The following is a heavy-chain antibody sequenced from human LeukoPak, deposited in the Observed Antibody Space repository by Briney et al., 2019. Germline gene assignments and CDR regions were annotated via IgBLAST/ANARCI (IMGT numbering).Heavy chain of an antibody. CDR3: ARVPAQVWEQLFRNEGAFDI. CDR1: GGSFSSYY. J-gene: IGHJ3*02. Sequence: SETLSLTCAVYGGSFSSYYWSWIRQPPGKGLEWIGEINHSGSTNHNPSLKSRVTISVDTSKNQFSLKLSSVTAADTAVYYCARVPAQVWEQLFRNEGAFDIWGQGTMVTVSS. V-gene: IGHV4-34*01. CDR2: INHSGST. D-gene: IGHD6-13*01.